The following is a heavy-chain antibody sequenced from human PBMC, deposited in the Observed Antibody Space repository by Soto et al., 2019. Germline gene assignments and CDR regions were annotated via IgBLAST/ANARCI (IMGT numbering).Heavy chain of an antibody. D-gene: IGHD1-7*01. V-gene: IGHV3-23*01. Sequence: PXGSRRRSCSGAGVTCGSYAMTWVRQATGKGLEWVSTTRSNGEYTYYSNSVKGRLTGSRGNSKNTLYLEMSSLRAEDTAVYYCAKDSKSVELSAARVYGMDVWRQGSTVTVSS. CDR3: AKDSKSVELSAARVYGMDV. J-gene: IGHJ6*01. CDR1: GVTCGSYA. CDR2: TRSNGEYT.